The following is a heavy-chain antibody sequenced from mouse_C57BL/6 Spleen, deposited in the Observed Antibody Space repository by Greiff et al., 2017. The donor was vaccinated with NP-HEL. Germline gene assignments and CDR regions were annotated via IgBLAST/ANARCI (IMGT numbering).Heavy chain of an antibody. V-gene: IGHV1-9*01. Sequence: QVQLQQSGAELMKPGASVKLSCKATGYTFTGYWIEWVKQRPGHGLEWIGEILPGSGSTNYNEKFKGKATFTADTSSNTAYMQLSSLTTEHSAMYYGARKAYLPPAWFAYWGQGTLVTVSA. CDR2: ILPGSGST. D-gene: IGHD5-1*01. J-gene: IGHJ3*01. CDR3: ARKAYLPPAWFAY. CDR1: GYTFTGYW.